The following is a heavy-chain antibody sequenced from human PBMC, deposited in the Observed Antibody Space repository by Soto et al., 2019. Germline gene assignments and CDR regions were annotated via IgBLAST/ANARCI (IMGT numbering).Heavy chain of an antibody. CDR3: ASLDSSGLYYFDY. J-gene: IGHJ4*02. V-gene: IGHV1-8*01. Sequence: ASVKVSCKASGYTFTNYDINWVLQATGQGLEWMGWMSPNSGNTGYSQKSQGRVTMTRDTSISTAYMELSSLRSEDTAVYYCASLDSSGLYYFDYWGQGTLVTVSS. D-gene: IGHD3-22*01. CDR2: MSPNSGNT. CDR1: GYTFTNYD.